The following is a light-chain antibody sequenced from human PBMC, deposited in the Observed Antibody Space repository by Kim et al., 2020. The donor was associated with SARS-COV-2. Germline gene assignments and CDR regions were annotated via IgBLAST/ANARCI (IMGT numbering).Light chain of an antibody. J-gene: IGKJ5*01. CDR1: QSVNGNY. Sequence: SPGERATLSCRASQSVNGNYLAWYQQHHGQAPRLLIFDASSRASGIPDRFSGSGSGTDFSLTISRLEPEDFAVYSCQQYGTSPITFGQGTRLEIK. CDR2: DAS. V-gene: IGKV3-20*01. CDR3: QQYGTSPIT.